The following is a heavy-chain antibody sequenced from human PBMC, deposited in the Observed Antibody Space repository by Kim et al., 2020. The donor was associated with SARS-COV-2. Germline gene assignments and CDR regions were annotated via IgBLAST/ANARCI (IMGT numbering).Heavy chain of an antibody. V-gene: IGHV3-7*01. J-gene: IGHJ4*02. Sequence: DSVKGRFTIPRDNAKNSLYLQMNSLRAEDTAVYYCASSPYYDFWSGYSSYWGQGTLVTVSS. CDR3: ASSPYYDFWSGYSSY. D-gene: IGHD3-3*01.